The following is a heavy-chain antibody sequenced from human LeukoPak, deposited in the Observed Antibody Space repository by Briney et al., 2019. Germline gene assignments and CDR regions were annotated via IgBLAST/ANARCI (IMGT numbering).Heavy chain of an antibody. J-gene: IGHJ4*02. CDR3: ASYYYGSGSYYNGYFDY. D-gene: IGHD3-10*01. Sequence: GGSLRLSCAASGFTFSGYYMFCVRQAPGKGLGWVSRINTDGSNTDYADSVKGRFTISRDNAKKTLYLQMNSLRGEDTAVYYCASYYYGSGSYYNGYFDYWGQGTLVTVSS. V-gene: IGHV3-74*01. CDR2: INTDGSNT. CDR1: GFTFSGYY.